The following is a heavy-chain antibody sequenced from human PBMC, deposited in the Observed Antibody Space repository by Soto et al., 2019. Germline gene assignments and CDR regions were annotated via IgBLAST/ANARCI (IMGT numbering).Heavy chain of an antibody. CDR1: GASMSSGGYY. Sequence: QVQLQESGPGLVKPSQTLSLTCTVSGASMSSGGYYWTWIRQSPGKGLEWIGYIYYSGSTSYNPSREHLVAISLDTSRSPFPLTLHSVTAEDTAIYYCARDRHNNFFDPWGQGTLVTVSS. CDR2: IYYSGST. J-gene: IGHJ5*02. CDR3: ARDRHNNFFDP. D-gene: IGHD6-6*01. V-gene: IGHV4-31*01.